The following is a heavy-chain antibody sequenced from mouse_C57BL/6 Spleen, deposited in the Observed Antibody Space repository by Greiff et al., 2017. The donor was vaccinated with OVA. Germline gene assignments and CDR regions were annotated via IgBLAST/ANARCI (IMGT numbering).Heavy chain of an antibody. V-gene: IGHV5-9-1*02. CDR1: GFTFSSYA. CDR2: ISSGGDYI. Sequence: LVESGEGLVKPGGSLKLSCAASGFTFSSYAMSWVRQTPEKRLEWVAYISSGGDYIYYADTVKGRFTISRDNARNTLYLQMSSLKSEDTAMYYCTRDSSGYGGMDYWGQGTSVTVSS. CDR3: TRDSSGYGGMDY. D-gene: IGHD3-2*02. J-gene: IGHJ4*01.